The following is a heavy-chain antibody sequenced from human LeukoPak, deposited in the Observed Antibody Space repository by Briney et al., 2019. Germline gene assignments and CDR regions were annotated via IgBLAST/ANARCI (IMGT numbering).Heavy chain of an antibody. Sequence: PSETLSLTCAVYGGSFSGYYWSWIRQPPGKGLEWIGEINHSGSTNYNPSLKSRVTISVDTSKNQFSLKLSSVTAADTAVYYCARTSGYGDYVGSYDYWGQGTLVTVSS. CDR3: ARTSGYGDYVGSYDY. J-gene: IGHJ4*02. CDR1: GGSFSGYY. V-gene: IGHV4-34*01. CDR2: INHSGST. D-gene: IGHD4-17*01.